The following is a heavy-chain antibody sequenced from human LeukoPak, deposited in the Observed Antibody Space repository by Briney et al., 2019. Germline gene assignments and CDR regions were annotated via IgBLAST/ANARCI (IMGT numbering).Heavy chain of an antibody. CDR3: ARDPPGVAVVHYGMDV. CDR2: INPSGGST. CDR1: GYTFTSYY. V-gene: IGHV1-46*01. D-gene: IGHD6-19*01. Sequence: ASVKVSCKASGYTFTSYYMHWVRRAPGQGLEWMGIINPSGGSTSYAQKFQGRVTMTRDTSTSTVYMELSSLRSEDTAVYYCARDPPGVAVVHYGMDVWGQGTTVTVSS. J-gene: IGHJ6*02.